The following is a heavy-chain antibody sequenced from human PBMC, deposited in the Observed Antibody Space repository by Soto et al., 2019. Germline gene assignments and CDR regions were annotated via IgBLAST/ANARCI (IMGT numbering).Heavy chain of an antibody. Sequence: QVQLVQSGAEVKNPGASVKFSCKASGYTFTSYGISWVRQAPGQGLEWMGWISAYNGNTNYAQKLQGRVTMTTDTSTSTAYMELRSLRSDDTAVYYCAREEGRFYDFWSGYRPYFDYWGQGTLVTVSS. CDR1: GYTFTSYG. J-gene: IGHJ4*02. D-gene: IGHD3-3*01. V-gene: IGHV1-18*04. CDR2: ISAYNGNT. CDR3: AREEGRFYDFWSGYRPYFDY.